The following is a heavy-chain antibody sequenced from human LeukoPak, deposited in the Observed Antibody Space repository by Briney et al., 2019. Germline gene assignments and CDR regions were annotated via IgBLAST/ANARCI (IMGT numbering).Heavy chain of an antibody. CDR1: GGTFSSYA. J-gene: IGHJ4*02. Sequence: SVKVSCKASGGTFSSYAISWVRQAPGQGLEWMGRIIPILGIANYAQRFQGRVTITADKSTSTAYMELSSLRSEDTAVYYCASTYYYYDSSGLDYWGQGTLVTVSS. D-gene: IGHD3-22*01. CDR3: ASTYYYYDSSGLDY. CDR2: IIPILGIA. V-gene: IGHV1-69*04.